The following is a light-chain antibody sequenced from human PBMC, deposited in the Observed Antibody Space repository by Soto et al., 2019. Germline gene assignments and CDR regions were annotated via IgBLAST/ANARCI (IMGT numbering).Light chain of an antibody. CDR2: LNSDDSH. Sequence: QPVLTQSPSASASLGASVKLTCTLSSGHSNYAIAWHQQQPEKGPRYLMKLNSDDSHSKGDGIPDRFSGSSSGAERYLTISSLQSEDEADYYCQTWGTGIVVFGGGTKLTVL. CDR3: QTWGTGIVV. V-gene: IGLV4-69*01. J-gene: IGLJ2*01. CDR1: SGHSNYA.